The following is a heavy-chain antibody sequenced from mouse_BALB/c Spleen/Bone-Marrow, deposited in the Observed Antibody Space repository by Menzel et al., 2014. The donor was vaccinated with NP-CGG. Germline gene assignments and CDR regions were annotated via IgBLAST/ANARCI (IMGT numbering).Heavy chain of an antibody. J-gene: IGHJ3*01. CDR3: ASYYYGSSLFAY. CDR2: IDPANVNT. CDR1: GFNIKDSY. Sequence: EVKLEESGAELVKPGASVKLSCTASGFNIKDSYMHWVKQRPEQGLEWIGRIDPANVNTKYDPKFQGKATITADTSSNTAYLQLSSLTSEDTAVYYCASYYYGSSLFAYWGQGTLVTVSA. V-gene: IGHV14-3*02. D-gene: IGHD1-1*01.